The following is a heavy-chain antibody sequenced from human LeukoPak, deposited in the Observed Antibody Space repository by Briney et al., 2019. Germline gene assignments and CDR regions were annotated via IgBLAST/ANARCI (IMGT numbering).Heavy chain of an antibody. CDR1: GGSISGYY. CDR2: IYYSGST. J-gene: IGHJ4*02. V-gene: IGHV4-59*01. CDR3: ASFPRYDILTGYYPI. Sequence: PSETLSLTCTVSGGSISGYYWSWIRQPPGQGLEWIGYIYYSGSTNYNPSLKSRVTISVDTSKNQFSLKLSSVTAADTAVYYCASFPRYDILTGYYPIWGQGTLVTVSS. D-gene: IGHD3-9*01.